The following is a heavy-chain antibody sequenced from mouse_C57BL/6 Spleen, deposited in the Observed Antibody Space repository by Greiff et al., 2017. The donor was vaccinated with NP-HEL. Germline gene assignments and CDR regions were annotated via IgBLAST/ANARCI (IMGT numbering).Heavy chain of an antibody. D-gene: IGHD1-1*01. V-gene: IGHV1-52*01. CDR1: GYTFTSYW. CDR2: IDPSDSET. J-gene: IGHJ2*01. CDR3: ARGGPYYGSSYGDYFDY. Sequence: QVQLQQSGAELVRPGSSVKLSCKASGYTFTSYWMHWVKQRPIQGLEWIGNIDPSDSETHYNQKFKDKATLTVDKSSSTAYMQLSSLTSEDSAVYYCARGGPYYGSSYGDYFDYWGQGTTLTVSS.